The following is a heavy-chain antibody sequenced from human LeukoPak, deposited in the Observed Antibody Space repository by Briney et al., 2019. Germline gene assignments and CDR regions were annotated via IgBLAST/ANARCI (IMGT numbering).Heavy chain of an antibody. J-gene: IGHJ2*01. Sequence: PSQTLSLTCRVSGGPISSGDYYWTWVRQSPGKGLDWIGYIYNSGSTSYNPSLRSRLTISLDTSKNQFSLQLSSVTAADTAVYYCVRDVVVVNKRGHWYFDLWGRGTLVTVSS. V-gene: IGHV4-30-4*01. CDR2: IYNSGST. CDR1: GGPISSGDYY. D-gene: IGHD3-22*01. CDR3: VRDVVVVNKRGHWYFDL.